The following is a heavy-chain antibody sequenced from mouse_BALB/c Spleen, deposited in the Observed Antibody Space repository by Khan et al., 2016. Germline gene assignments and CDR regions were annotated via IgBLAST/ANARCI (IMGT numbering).Heavy chain of an antibody. J-gene: IGHJ3*01. D-gene: IGHD2-4*01. CDR3: ARRDDYDGFAY. CDR1: GYTFTDYS. V-gene: IGHV9-2-1*01. CDR2: INTDTGEP. Sequence: QIQLVQSGPELKKPGATVKISCKASGYTFTDYSMHWVKQAPGKGLKWMGWINTDTGEPTYADDFKGRFAFTLETSASTAYLQLNNLKNEDTATYFCARRDDYDGFAYWGQGTLVTVSA.